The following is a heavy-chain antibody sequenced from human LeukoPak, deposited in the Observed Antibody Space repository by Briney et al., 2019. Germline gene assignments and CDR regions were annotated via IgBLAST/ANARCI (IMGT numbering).Heavy chain of an antibody. CDR3: ARGGGLDV. CDR1: GFTFSSYW. D-gene: IGHD3-16*01. CDR2: INYNGNVK. Sequence: GGSLRLSCAASGFTFSSYWMNWARQAPGKGLEWVASINYNGNVKYYVDSVKGRFAISRDNAKNSLYLQMSNLRPEDTAVYFCARGGGLDVWGQGATVTVSS. V-gene: IGHV3-7*03. J-gene: IGHJ6*02.